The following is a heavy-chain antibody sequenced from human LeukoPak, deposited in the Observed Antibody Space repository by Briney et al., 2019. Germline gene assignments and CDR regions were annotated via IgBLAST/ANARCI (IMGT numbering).Heavy chain of an antibody. D-gene: IGHD6-13*01. CDR2: IYYSGST. Sequence: SETLSLTCTVSGGSISSYYWSWIRQPPGKGLEWIGYIYYSGSTNYNPSLKSRVAISVDTSKNQSSLKLSSVTAADTAVYYCARVSPYSSSWYYFDYWGQGTLVTVSS. CDR1: GGSISSYY. CDR3: ARVSPYSSSWYYFDY. V-gene: IGHV4-59*01. J-gene: IGHJ4*02.